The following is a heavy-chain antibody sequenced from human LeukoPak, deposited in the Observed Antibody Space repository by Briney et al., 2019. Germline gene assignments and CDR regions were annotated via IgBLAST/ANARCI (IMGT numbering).Heavy chain of an antibody. Sequence: GGSLRLSCAASRFTFSDYSMNWVRQAPGKGLEWVSSISSGSKYIYNADSVKGRFTISRDNAKNSLYLQMSSLRAEDTAVYYCARALSNSYGSMDFWGQGTLVIVSS. CDR2: ISSGSKYI. CDR1: RFTFSDYS. CDR3: ARALSNSYGSMDF. V-gene: IGHV3-21*01. J-gene: IGHJ4*02. D-gene: IGHD5-18*01.